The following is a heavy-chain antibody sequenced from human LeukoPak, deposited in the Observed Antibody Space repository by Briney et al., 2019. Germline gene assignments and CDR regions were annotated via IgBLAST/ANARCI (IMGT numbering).Heavy chain of an antibody. CDR1: GFTFRSYS. D-gene: IGHD1-26*01. Sequence: GGSLRLSCAASGFTFRSYSMNWVRQAPGKGLEWVSSISSSSSYIYYADSVKGRFTISRDNAKNSLYLQMNSLRAEDTAVYYCARDRGIVGTTGYYYMDVWGKGTTVTVSS. CDR2: ISSSSSYI. J-gene: IGHJ6*03. V-gene: IGHV3-21*01. CDR3: ARDRGIVGTTGYYYMDV.